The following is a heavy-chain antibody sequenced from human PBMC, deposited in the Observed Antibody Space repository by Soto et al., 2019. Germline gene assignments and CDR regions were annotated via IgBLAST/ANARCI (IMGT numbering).Heavy chain of an antibody. D-gene: IGHD3-9*01. CDR2: INGGGSHI. V-gene: IGHV3-21*06. Sequence: GGSLRLSCVASGFTFNSHALNWVRQAPGKGLEWVSSINGGGSHIYYADSLKGRFTTSRDNARNSVYLQMNSLRAEDTAVYYCAAELTSDAFDFWGPGTVVTVS. J-gene: IGHJ3*01. CDR3: AAELTSDAFDF. CDR1: GFTFNSHA.